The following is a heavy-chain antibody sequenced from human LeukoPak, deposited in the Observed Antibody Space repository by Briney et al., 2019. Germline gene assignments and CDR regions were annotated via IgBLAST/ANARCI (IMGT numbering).Heavy chain of an antibody. D-gene: IGHD1-26*01. J-gene: IGHJ4*02. V-gene: IGHV4-39*07. CDR3: ARVVGGSYWGRSDY. CDR1: GGSISSSSYY. Sequence: PSETLSLTCTVSGGSISSSSYYWGWIRQPPGKGLEWIGSIYYSGSTYYNPSLKSRVTISVDTSKNQFSLKLSSVTAADTAVYYCARVVGGSYWGRSDYWGQGTLVTVSS. CDR2: IYYSGST.